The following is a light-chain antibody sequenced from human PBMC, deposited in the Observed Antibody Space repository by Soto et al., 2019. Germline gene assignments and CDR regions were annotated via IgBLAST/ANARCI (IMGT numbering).Light chain of an antibody. CDR3: QQYGSSLWT. J-gene: IGKJ1*01. V-gene: IGKV3-20*01. CDR2: DAS. Sequence: EIVLTQSPGTLSLSPGERATLSCRASQSVSSNYLAWYQQKPGQAPRLLIYDASSRATGVPDRFTGSGSGTDFTLTITRLEPEDFAVYYCQQYGSSLWTVGQGTKVDIK. CDR1: QSVSSNY.